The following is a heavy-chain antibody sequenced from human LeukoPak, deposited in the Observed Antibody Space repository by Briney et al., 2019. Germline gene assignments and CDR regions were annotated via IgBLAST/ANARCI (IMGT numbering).Heavy chain of an antibody. Sequence: GESLRLSCAASGFTFSSYGMHWVRQAPGKGLEWVAVISYDGSNKYYADSVKGRFTISRDNSKNTLYLQMNSLRAEDTAVYYCARERWGYSYGPFDYWGQGTLVTVSS. V-gene: IGHV3-30*03. J-gene: IGHJ4*02. CDR2: ISYDGSNK. CDR3: ARERWGYSYGPFDY. CDR1: GFTFSSYG. D-gene: IGHD5-18*01.